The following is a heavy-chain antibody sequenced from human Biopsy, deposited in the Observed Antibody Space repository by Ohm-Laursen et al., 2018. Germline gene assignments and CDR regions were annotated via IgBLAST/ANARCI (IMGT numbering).Heavy chain of an antibody. D-gene: IGHD6-19*01. CDR3: ARNTGWYGDLYYFDY. J-gene: IGHJ4*02. Sequence: ATVKISCKVSGYSFTSYYMHWVRQAPGQGLEWMGMINPSGSTTSYPQIFQGRVTMTRDTSKSAVYMELSSLRSADTAVYFCARNTGWYGDLYYFDYWGQGTLVTVSS. V-gene: IGHV1-46*01. CDR2: INPSGSTT. CDR1: GYSFTSYY.